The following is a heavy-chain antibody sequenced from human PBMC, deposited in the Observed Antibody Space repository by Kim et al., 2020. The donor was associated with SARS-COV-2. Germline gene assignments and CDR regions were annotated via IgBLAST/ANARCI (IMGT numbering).Heavy chain of an antibody. Sequence: GGSLRLSCAASGFTFSSYAMSWVRQAPGKGLEWVSTISASGGTTYYADSVKGRFTISRDNSKNTLYLQMNSLRAEDTAVYYCAKGAQRKYYGSSGYGGLFDYWGQGTPVTVSS. D-gene: IGHD3-22*01. CDR2: ISASGGTT. CDR3: AKGAQRKYYGSSGYGGLFDY. J-gene: IGHJ4*01. V-gene: IGHV3-23*01. CDR1: GFTFSSYA.